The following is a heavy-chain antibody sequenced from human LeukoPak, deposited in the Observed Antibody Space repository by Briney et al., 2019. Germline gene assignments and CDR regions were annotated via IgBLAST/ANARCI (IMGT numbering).Heavy chain of an antibody. CDR3: ARDTYGSFDS. Sequence: PGGSLRLSCAASGFTFSSYAMSWVRQAPGKGLEWVGRTRNKANGYTTDYAASVKGRFTISRDDSTNSLCLQMNSLKTEDTAVYFCARDTYGSFDSWGQGTLVTVSS. CDR2: TRNKANGYTT. D-gene: IGHD3-10*01. CDR1: GFTFSSYA. V-gene: IGHV3-72*01. J-gene: IGHJ4*02.